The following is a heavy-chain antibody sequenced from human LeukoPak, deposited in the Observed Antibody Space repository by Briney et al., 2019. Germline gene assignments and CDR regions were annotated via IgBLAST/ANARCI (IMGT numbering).Heavy chain of an antibody. CDR2: IYYSGST. Sequence: SETLSLXCTVSGGSIRSGDHYWSWIRQPPGKGLEWIGYIYYSGSTYYNPSLKSRVTISVDTSNNQLSLKLSSVTAADTALYYCASRTGYYFDYWGQGTLVTVSS. V-gene: IGHV4-30-4*01. J-gene: IGHJ4*02. D-gene: IGHD4-17*01. CDR3: ASRTGYYFDY. CDR1: GGSIRSGDHY.